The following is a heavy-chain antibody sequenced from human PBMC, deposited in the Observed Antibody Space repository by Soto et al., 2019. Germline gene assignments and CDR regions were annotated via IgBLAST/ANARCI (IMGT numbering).Heavy chain of an antibody. CDR3: ARRIVARKTFDY. CDR2: IYYAGST. D-gene: IGHD5-12*01. CDR1: GGSISSYY. V-gene: IGHV4-59*08. Sequence: PSETLSLTCTVSGGSISSYYWSWIRQPPGRGLEWIGFIYYAGSTKYNPSLNSRVTISVDTSKNQFSLTVTSVTAADTAIYYCARRIVARKTFDYWGQGTLVTVSS. J-gene: IGHJ4*02.